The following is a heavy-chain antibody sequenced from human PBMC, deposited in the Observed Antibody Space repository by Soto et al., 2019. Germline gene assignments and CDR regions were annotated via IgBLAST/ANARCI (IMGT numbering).Heavy chain of an antibody. CDR1: GFTSSSYA. V-gene: IGHV3-30-3*01. D-gene: IGHD4-17*01. Sequence: QVQLVESGGGVVQPGRSLRLSCAASGFTSSSYAMHWVRQAPGKGLEWVAVISYDGSNKYYADSVKGRFTISRDNSKNTLYLQMNSLRAEDTAVYYCARDPDGDHVFNWFDPWGQGTLVTVSS. J-gene: IGHJ5*02. CDR2: ISYDGSNK. CDR3: ARDPDGDHVFNWFDP.